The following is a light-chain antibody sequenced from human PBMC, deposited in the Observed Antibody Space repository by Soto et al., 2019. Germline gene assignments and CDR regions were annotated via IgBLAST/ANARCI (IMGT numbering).Light chain of an antibody. CDR3: QQYNAYPWT. CDR2: KAS. CDR1: QSISSW. Sequence: DIQMTQSPSTLSASVGDRVTITCRASQSISSWLAWYQQKPGKAPKLLIYKASSLQSDVPSGFSGSGSGTEFTLTISSLQPDDYATYYCQQYNAYPWTFGQGTTVDIK. J-gene: IGKJ1*01. V-gene: IGKV1-5*03.